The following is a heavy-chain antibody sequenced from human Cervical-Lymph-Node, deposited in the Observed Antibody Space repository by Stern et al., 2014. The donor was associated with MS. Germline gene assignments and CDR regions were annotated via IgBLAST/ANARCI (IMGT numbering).Heavy chain of an antibody. CDR2: IYTSGST. CDR3: ARSYSSGWYLDYFDY. J-gene: IGHJ4*02. V-gene: IGHV4-61*02. CDR1: GGSISSGSYY. D-gene: IGHD6-19*01. Sequence: QLQLQESGPGLVKPSQTLSLTCTVSGGSISSGSYYWSWIRQPAGKGLEWIGRIYTSGSTNYNPSLKSRVTISVDTSKNQFSLKLSSVTAADTAVYYCARSYSSGWYLDYFDYWGQGTLVTVSS.